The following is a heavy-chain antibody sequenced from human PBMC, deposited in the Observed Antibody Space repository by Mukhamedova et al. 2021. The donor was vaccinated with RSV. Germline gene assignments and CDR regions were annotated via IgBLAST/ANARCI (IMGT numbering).Heavy chain of an antibody. D-gene: IGHD3-10*01. CDR3: GSGSSMSGFDY. CDR2: INPSGGSR. V-gene: IGHV1-46*01. CDR1: Y. J-gene: IGHJ4*02. Sequence: YMHWVRQAPGQGLEWMGVINPSGGSRSSAQKFQGRLTLTRDPSTNTVYMELSSLRSEDTAVYYCGSGSSMSGFDYWGPGTLVTVS.